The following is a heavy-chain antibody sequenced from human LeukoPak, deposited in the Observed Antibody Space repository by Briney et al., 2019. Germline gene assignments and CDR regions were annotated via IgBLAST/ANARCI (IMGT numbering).Heavy chain of an antibody. CDR1: GFTFSSYS. D-gene: IGHD2-15*01. CDR2: ISSSNSFI. J-gene: IGHJ1*01. Sequence: GGSLRLSCAASGFTFSSYSMNWVRQAPGKGLEWVSSISSSNSFIFYADSVKGRFTISRDNAKNSLYLQMNSLRAEDTALYYCARDFCSGGSCYLIAFWGQGTPLTVSS. CDR3: ARDFCSGGSCYLIAF. V-gene: IGHV3-21*01.